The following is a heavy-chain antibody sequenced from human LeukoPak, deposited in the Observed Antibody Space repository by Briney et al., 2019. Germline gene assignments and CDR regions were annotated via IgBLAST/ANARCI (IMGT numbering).Heavy chain of an antibody. CDR2: INPNSGGT. V-gene: IGHV1-2*02. Sequence: GASVKVSCKASGYTFTGYYMHWVRQAPGQGLEWMGWINPNSGGTNYAQKFQGRVTMTRDTSISTAYMELSRLRSDDTAVYYCARTDCGGDCYSSRGWFDHWGQGTLVTVSS. D-gene: IGHD2-21*02. J-gene: IGHJ5*02. CDR3: ARTDCGGDCYSSRGWFDH. CDR1: GYTFTGYY.